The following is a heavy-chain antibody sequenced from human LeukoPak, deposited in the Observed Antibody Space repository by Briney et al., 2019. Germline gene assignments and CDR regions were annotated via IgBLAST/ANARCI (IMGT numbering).Heavy chain of an antibody. CDR3: ARDHKSGYYAY. CDR1: GFTFGTYW. J-gene: IGHJ4*02. Sequence: GGSLRLSCAASGFTFGTYWMTWVRQAPGKGLEWVANIKQDGSDKYYADSVKGRFAISRDNAKNSLYLQMNTLTVEDTAVYYCARDHKSGYYAYWGQGTLVTVSS. CDR2: IKQDGSDK. V-gene: IGHV3-7*01.